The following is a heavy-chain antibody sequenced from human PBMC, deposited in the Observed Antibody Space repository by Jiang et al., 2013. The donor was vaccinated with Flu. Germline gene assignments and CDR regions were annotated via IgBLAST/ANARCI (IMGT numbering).Heavy chain of an antibody. D-gene: IGHD6-13*01. Sequence: SLTCAVSGYSISSGYYWGWIRQPPGKGLEWIGSIYHSGSTYYNPSLKSRVTISVDTSKNQFSLKLSSVTAADAAVYYCARTLVRRNEIHYSSPWNFDYWGQGTLVTVSS. J-gene: IGHJ4*02. CDR3: ARTLVRRNEIHYSSPWNFDY. V-gene: IGHV4-38-2*01. CDR2: IYHSGST. CDR1: GYSISSGYY.